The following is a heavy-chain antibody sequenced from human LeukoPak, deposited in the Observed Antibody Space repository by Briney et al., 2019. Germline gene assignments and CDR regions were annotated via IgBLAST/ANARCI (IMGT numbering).Heavy chain of an antibody. CDR1: GFAFSFFG. CDR3: AKVGSGEPYYYYYYMDV. V-gene: IGHV3-30*02. Sequence: PGESLRLSCGTSGFAFSFFGMHWVRQAPGKGLEWVAFIQYDGSYKFYADSVQGRFSISRDNSKNTLYLQMNSLRAEDTAVYYCAKVGSGEPYYYYYYMDVRGKGTTVTVSS. D-gene: IGHD3-10*01. CDR2: IQYDGSYK. J-gene: IGHJ6*03.